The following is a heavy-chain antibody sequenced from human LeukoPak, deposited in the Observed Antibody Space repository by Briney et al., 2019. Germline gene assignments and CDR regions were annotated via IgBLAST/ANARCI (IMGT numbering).Heavy chain of an antibody. Sequence: PSETLSLTCAVYGGSFSGYYWSWIRQSPGKGLEWIGEINHSGSTTYNPSLKSRVTISVDTSKNQFSLKLSSVTAADTAVYYCARHFSPRSPNMDVWGKGTTVTVSS. CDR2: INHSGST. CDR1: GGSFSGYY. CDR3: ARHFSPRSPNMDV. J-gene: IGHJ6*03. D-gene: IGHD3-3*02. V-gene: IGHV4-34*01.